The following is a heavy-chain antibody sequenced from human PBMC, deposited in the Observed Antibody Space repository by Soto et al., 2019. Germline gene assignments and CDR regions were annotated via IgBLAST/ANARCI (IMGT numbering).Heavy chain of an antibody. D-gene: IGHD5-18*01. CDR3: AKDRKVGQLWAIFDY. CDR1: GFTFSSYA. V-gene: IGHV3-23*01. CDR2: ISGSGGST. Sequence: GGSLRLSCAASGFTFSSYAMSWVRQAPGKGLEWVSAISGSGGSTYYADSVKGRFTISRDNSKNTLYLQMNSLRAEDTAVCYCAKDRKVGQLWAIFDYWGQGTLVTVSS. J-gene: IGHJ4*02.